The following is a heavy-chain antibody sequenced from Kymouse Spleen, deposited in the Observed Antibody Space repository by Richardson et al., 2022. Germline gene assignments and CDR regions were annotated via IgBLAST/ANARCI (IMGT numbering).Heavy chain of an antibody. CDR1: GFTFSSYG. CDR3: ARNDILTGYGYYYYYGMDV. J-gene: IGHJ6*02. CDR2: IWYDGSNK. V-gene: IGHV3-33*01. D-gene: IGHD3-9*01. Sequence: QVQLVESGGGVVQPGRSLRLSCAASGFTFSSYGMHWVRQAPGKGLEWVAVIWYDGSNKYYADSVKGRFTISRDNSKNTLYLQMNSLRAEDTAVYYCARNDILTGYGYYYYYGMDVWGQGTTVTVSS.